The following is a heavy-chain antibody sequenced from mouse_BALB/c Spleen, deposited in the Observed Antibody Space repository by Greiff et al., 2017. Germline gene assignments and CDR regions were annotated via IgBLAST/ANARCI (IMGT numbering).Heavy chain of an antibody. J-gene: IGHJ2*01. Sequence: QVQLQQPGAELVKPGASVKLSCKASGYTFTSYYMYWVKQRPGQGLEWIGGINPSNGGTNFNEKFKSKATLTVDKSSSTAYMQLSSLTSEDSAVYYCTRSPYGYDEGYFDYWGQGTTLTVSS. D-gene: IGHD2-2*01. CDR2: INPSNGGT. CDR3: TRSPYGYDEGYFDY. V-gene: IGHV1S81*02. CDR1: GYTFTSYY.